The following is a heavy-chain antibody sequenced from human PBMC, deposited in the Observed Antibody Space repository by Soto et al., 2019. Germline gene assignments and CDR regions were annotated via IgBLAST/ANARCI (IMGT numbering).Heavy chain of an antibody. CDR2: ISGSGGST. J-gene: IGHJ4*02. CDR3: AKLPLSGSYYGSDY. CDR1: GFTFSSYA. D-gene: IGHD1-26*01. V-gene: IGHV3-23*01. Sequence: GGSLRLSCAASGFTFSSYAMSWVRQAPGKGLEWVSAISGSGGSTYYADSVKGRFTISRDNSKNTLYLQMNSLRAEDTAVYYCAKLPLSGSYYGSDYWGQGTLVTVSS.